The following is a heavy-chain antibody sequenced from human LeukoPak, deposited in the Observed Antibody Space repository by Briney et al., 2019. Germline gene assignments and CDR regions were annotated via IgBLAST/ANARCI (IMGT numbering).Heavy chain of an antibody. V-gene: IGHV1-24*01. J-gene: IGHJ4*02. CDR1: GYTLTELS. D-gene: IGHD6-19*01. CDR2: FDPEDGET. Sequence: ASVKVSCKVSGYTLTELSMHWVRQAPGKGLEWMGGFDPEDGETIYAQKFQGRVTMTEDTSTDTAYMELSSLRSEDTAVYYCATRLTQWPGEVFDYWGQGTLVTVSS. CDR3: ATRLTQWPGEVFDY.